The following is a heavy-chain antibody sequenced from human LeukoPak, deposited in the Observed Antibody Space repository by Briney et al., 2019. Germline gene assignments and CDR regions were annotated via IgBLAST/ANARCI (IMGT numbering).Heavy chain of an antibody. J-gene: IGHJ6*02. CDR1: GGSISSGGYY. Sequence: PSQTLSLTCTVSGGSISSGGYYWSWIRQHPGKGLEWIGYIYYSGSTNYNPSLKSRVTISVDTSKNQFSLKLSSVTAADTAVYYCARDAYTNGVWAHHYGMDVWGQGTTVTVSS. V-gene: IGHV4-31*03. CDR3: ARDAYTNGVWAHHYGMDV. D-gene: IGHD2-8*01. CDR2: IYYSGST.